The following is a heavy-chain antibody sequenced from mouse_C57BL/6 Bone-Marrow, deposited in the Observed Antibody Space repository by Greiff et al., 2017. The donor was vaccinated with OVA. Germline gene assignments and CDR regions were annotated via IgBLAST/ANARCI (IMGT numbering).Heavy chain of an antibody. CDR3: ARLYYYAMDY. V-gene: IGHV5-17*01. CDR2: ISSGSSTI. J-gene: IGHJ4*01. CDR1: GFTFSDYG. Sequence: EVQLQESGGGLVKPGGSLKLSCAASGFTFSDYGMHWVRQAPEKGLEWVAYISSGSSTIYYADTVKGRFTMSRDNAKNTLFLQMTSLRSEDTAMYYCARLYYYAMDYWGQGTSVTVSS.